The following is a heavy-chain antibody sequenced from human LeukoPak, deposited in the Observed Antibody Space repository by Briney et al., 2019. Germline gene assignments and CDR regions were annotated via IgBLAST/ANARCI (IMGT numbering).Heavy chain of an antibody. CDR2: ISGSGGST. D-gene: IGHD3-3*01. CDR1: GFTFSSYA. CDR3: AKDNAGPRSFVVLRFLYCFDY. V-gene: IGHV3-23*01. J-gene: IGHJ4*02. Sequence: GGSLRLSCAASGFTFSSYAMSWVRQAPGKGLEWVSAISGSGGSTYYADSVKGRFTISRDNSKNTLYLQMNSLRAEDTAVYYCAKDNAGPRSFVVLRFLYCFDYWGQGTLVTVSS.